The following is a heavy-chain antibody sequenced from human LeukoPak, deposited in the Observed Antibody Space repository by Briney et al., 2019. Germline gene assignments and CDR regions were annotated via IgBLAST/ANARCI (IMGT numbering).Heavy chain of an antibody. J-gene: IGHJ3*02. D-gene: IGHD3-10*01. CDR2: IKYDASEQ. CDR1: GFSFSNYW. Sequence: GGSLRLSCAASGFSFSNYWMNWVRQAPGKGLEWVANIKYDASEQYYVDSVKGRFTISRDNAKNSLYLQMNILRAEDTAVYHCARDSVRGRPLVAFDIWGQGTMVTVSS. V-gene: IGHV3-7*03. CDR3: ARDSVRGRPLVAFDI.